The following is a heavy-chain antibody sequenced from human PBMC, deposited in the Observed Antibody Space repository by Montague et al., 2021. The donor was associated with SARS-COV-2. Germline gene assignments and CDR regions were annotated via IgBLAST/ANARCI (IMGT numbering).Heavy chain of an antibody. D-gene: IGHD3-22*01. Sequence: SLRLSCAASGFTFSNYGMSWVRQAPGKGLEWVSSISGSGAYTYYADSVKGRFTISRDNSENTLYLQMNNLRAEDTALYYCASKSGVSSSSGRHEPRGQGTRVTV. V-gene: IGHV3-23*01. CDR2: ISGSGAYT. CDR1: GFTFSNYG. J-gene: IGHJ5*02. CDR3: ASKSGVSSSSGRHEP.